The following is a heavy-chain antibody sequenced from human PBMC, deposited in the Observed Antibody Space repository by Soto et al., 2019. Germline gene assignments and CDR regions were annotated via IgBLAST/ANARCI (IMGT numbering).Heavy chain of an antibody. CDR2: IKKDGSKI. Sequence: EVQLVESGGDLVQPGGSLRLSCAASGFSFASSWMTWVRQAPGKGLEWVANIKKDGSKINYLDSVRGRFTVSRDNAKSSLYLEMNSLIAEVTALYYCARDVSPGSSSLYLDAFDIWGQGTMVTVSS. J-gene: IGHJ3*02. CDR3: ARDVSPGSSSLYLDAFDI. D-gene: IGHD6-13*01. V-gene: IGHV3-7*05. CDR1: GFSFASSW.